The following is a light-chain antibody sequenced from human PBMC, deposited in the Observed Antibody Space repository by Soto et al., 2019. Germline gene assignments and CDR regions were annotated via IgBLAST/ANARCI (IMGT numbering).Light chain of an antibody. Sequence: EIVMTQSPATLSLSPGERATLSCRASQSVNSNLAWYQQKPGQAPRLLIYGASTRATGIPARFSGSGSGTEFTLTISSLQSEDFALYYCQQYNIWPPIFTCGPGTKVDIK. CDR1: QSVNSN. CDR3: QQYNIWPPIFT. V-gene: IGKV3-15*01. J-gene: IGKJ3*01. CDR2: GAS.